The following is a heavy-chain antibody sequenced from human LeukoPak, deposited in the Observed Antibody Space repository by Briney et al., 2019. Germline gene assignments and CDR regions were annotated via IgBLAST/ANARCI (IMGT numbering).Heavy chain of an antibody. D-gene: IGHD5-24*01. J-gene: IGHJ2*01. V-gene: IGHV3-30*18. Sequence: GRSLRLSRAASGFTFSSYGLHWVRQAPGKGLEWVAIISYDGSNKYYADSVKGRFTISRGNSKNTLNVQMNSLRTEDTAVYYCAKEMTTIEGHWYFDLWGRGTLVTVSS. CDR2: ISYDGSNK. CDR3: AKEMTTIEGHWYFDL. CDR1: GFTFSSYG.